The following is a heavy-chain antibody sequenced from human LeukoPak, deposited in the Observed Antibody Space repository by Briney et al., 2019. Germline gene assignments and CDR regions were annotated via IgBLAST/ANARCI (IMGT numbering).Heavy chain of an antibody. CDR1: GGTFSSYA. V-gene: IGHV1-69*01. CDR2: IIPIFGTA. J-gene: IGHJ6*03. CDR3: ARCDFYYGSGSYYRYYYYYMDV. D-gene: IGHD3-10*01. Sequence: SVKVSCMASGGTFSSYAISWVRQAPGQGLEWMGGIIPIFGTANYAQKFQGRVTITADESTSTAYMELSSLRSEDTAVCYCARCDFYYGSGSYYRYYYYYMDVWGKGTTVTISS.